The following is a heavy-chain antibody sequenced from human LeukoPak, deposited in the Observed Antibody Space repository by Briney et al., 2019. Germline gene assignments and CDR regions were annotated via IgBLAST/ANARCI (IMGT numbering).Heavy chain of an antibody. D-gene: IGHD5-24*01. CDR2: IYYSGTT. V-gene: IGHV4-39*01. J-gene: IGHJ5*02. Sequence: SETLSLTCTVSGGSISSSSDYWGWIRQPPGKGLEWIGSIYYSGTTYYNPSLRSRVAISVDTSKNQLSLKLSSVTAADMAVYYCAKLSPPHWFDPRGQGTQVTVSS. CDR3: AKLSPPHWFDP. CDR1: GGSISSSSDY.